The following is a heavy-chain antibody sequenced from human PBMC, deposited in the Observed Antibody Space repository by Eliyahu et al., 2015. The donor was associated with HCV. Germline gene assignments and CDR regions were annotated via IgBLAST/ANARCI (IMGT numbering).Heavy chain of an antibody. V-gene: IGHV4-4*07. CDR1: GXSXSXXY. J-gene: IGHJ6*02. D-gene: IGHD1-1*01. CDR3: ARGTRYYYYGMDV. CDR2: IYTSGST. Sequence: QVQLQESGPGLVKPSETLSLXCTVSGXSXSXXYWSWIRQPAGKGLEWIGRIYTSGSTNYNPSLKSRVTMSVDTSKNQFSLKLSSVTAADTAVYYCARGTRYYYYGMDVWGQGTTVTVSS.